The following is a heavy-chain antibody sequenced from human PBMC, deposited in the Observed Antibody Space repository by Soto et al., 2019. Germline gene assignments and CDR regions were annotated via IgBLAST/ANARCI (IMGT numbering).Heavy chain of an antibody. Sequence: QITLKESGPTLVKPTQTLTLTCTFSGFSLSTSGVGVGWIRQPPGKALEWLALIYWNDDKRYSPSLKSRLTITKETSKNQVVLTMTNMDPVDTATYYCAHTPPTVTGFDYWGQGTLVTVSS. CDR2: IYWNDDK. CDR3: AHTPPTVTGFDY. J-gene: IGHJ4*02. V-gene: IGHV2-5*01. CDR1: GFSLSTSGVG. D-gene: IGHD4-17*01.